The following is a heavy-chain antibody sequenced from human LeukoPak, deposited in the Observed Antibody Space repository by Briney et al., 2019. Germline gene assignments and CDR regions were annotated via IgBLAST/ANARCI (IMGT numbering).Heavy chain of an antibody. Sequence: PGGSLRLSWAVSGLSFSTYGMHWARHPPGKGLEWVAVISDDGRNEYYAHSLKGRFTISRDNSKDTLHRQMNRLRAEDTGVYYCAKGGITVVRGVPFHTDVWGQRATVTVS. D-gene: IGHD3-10*01. J-gene: IGHJ6*02. CDR1: GLSFSTYG. CDR3: AKGGITVVRGVPFHTDV. V-gene: IGHV3-30*18. CDR2: ISDDGRNE.